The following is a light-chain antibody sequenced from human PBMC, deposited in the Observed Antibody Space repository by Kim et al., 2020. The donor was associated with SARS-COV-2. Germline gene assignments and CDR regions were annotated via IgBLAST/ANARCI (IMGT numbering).Light chain of an antibody. CDR1: QSVLYSSNNKNY. J-gene: IGKJ4*01. V-gene: IGKV4-1*01. Sequence: ATIHCQSSQSVLYSSNNKNYLAWYQQKPGQPPKLLIYWASTRESGVPDRFSGSGSGTDFTLTISSLQAEDVAVYYCQQYYSTPLTFGGGTKVDIK. CDR3: QQYYSTPLT. CDR2: WAS.